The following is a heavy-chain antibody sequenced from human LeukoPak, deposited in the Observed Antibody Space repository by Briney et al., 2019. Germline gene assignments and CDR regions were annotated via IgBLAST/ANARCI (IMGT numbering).Heavy chain of an antibody. J-gene: IGHJ4*02. D-gene: IGHD3-10*01. V-gene: IGHV4-39*07. Sequence: PSETLSLTCTVSGGPMHRTSFYWGWIRQPPGKGLEWIGNLYSGGRIFYNSSLRSRVTISVDASKNQFSLRLSSVTAADTAVYYCARDFFRNSLTLVESLWGQGALVTVSS. CDR2: LYSGGRI. CDR3: ARDFFRNSLTLVESL. CDR1: GGPMHRTSFY.